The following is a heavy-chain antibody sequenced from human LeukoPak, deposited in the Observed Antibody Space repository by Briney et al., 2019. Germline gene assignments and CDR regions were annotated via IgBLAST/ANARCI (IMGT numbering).Heavy chain of an antibody. CDR2: IFGSGST. V-gene: IGHV4-4*07. Sequence: SETLSLTCTVSGGSISSYYWSWIRPPAGEGLEWIGRIFGSGSTNYNPSLKSRLTMSVDTSKNQFSLKLTSVTAADTAVYYCARGSGSYPPLDYWGQGTLVTVFS. CDR1: GGSISSYY. D-gene: IGHD3-10*01. CDR3: ARGSGSYPPLDY. J-gene: IGHJ4*02.